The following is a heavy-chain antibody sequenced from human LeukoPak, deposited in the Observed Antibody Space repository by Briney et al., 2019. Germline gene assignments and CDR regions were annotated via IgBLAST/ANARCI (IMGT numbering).Heavy chain of an antibody. D-gene: IGHD6-13*01. Sequence: GGSLRLSCAASGFTVSSNYMSWVRQAPGKGLEWVSVIYSGGSTYYADSVKGRFTISRDNSRNTLYLQMNSLRAEDTAVYYCARVGIAAALYFGYWGQGTLVTVSS. J-gene: IGHJ4*02. CDR2: IYSGGST. V-gene: IGHV3-66*01. CDR1: GFTVSSNY. CDR3: ARVGIAAALYFGY.